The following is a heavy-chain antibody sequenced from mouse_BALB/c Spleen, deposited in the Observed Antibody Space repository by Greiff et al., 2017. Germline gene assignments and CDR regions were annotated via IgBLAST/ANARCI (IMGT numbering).Heavy chain of an antibody. CDR2: INPSNGGT. CDR3: TRGGYYFDY. CDR1: GYTFTSYY. J-gene: IGHJ2*01. Sequence: GQLQQPGAELVKPGASVKLSCKASGYTFTSYYMYWVKQRPGQGLEWIGGINPSNGGTNFNEKFKSKATLTVDKSSSTAYMQLSSLTSEDSAVYYCTRGGYYFDYWGQGTTLTVSS. V-gene: IGHV1S81*02.